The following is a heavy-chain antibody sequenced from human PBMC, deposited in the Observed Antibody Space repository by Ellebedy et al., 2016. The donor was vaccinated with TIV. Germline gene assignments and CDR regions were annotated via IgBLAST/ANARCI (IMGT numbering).Heavy chain of an antibody. V-gene: IGHV3-53*01. CDR1: GFSVSSNY. D-gene: IGHD5-18*01. CDR3: ARGGYSYGSFDS. CDR2: IYGGGSR. Sequence: PGGSLRLSCAASGFSVSSNYMSWVRQAPGKGLEWVSVIYGGGSRYYADSVKGRIIISRDNSKNTIYLQMDSLRAEDTAIYYCARGGYSYGSFDSWGQGTLVTVSS. J-gene: IGHJ4*02.